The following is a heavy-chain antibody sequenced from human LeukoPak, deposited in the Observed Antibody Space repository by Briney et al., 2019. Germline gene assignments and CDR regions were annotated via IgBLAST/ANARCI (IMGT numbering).Heavy chain of an antibody. D-gene: IGHD3-10*01. CDR2: IVPIFGTA. CDR1: GGTFSSYA. V-gene: IGHV1-69*05. J-gene: IGHJ6*03. CDR3: ARGKDYYYYYYMDV. Sequence: SVKVSCKASGGTFSSYAISWVRQAPGQGLEWMGGIVPIFGTANYAQKFQGRVTITTDESTSTAYMELSSLRSEDTAVYYCARGKDYYYYYYMDVWGKGTTVTVSS.